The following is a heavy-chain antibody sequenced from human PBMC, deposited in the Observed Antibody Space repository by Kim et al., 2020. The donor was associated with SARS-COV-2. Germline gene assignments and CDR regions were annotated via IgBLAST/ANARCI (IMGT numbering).Heavy chain of an antibody. Sequence: YYAEAVKGRLTISRDNSKNTLYLQMNSLRAEDTAVYYCARDSASYYYGMDVWGQGTTVTVSS. V-gene: IGHV3-33*01. CDR3: ARDSASYYYGMDV. J-gene: IGHJ6*02.